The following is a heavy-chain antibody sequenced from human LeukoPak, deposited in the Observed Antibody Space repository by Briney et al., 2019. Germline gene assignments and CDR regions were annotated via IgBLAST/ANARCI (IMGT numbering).Heavy chain of an antibody. J-gene: IGHJ4*02. V-gene: IGHV3-30*18. CDR3: AKAHYYDSSGYPDY. CDR1: GFTFSSYG. D-gene: IGHD3-22*01. CDR2: ISYDGSNK. Sequence: PGGSLRLSCAASGFTFSSYGMHWVRQAPGKGLEWVAVISYDGSNKYYADSVKGRFTISRDNSKNTLYLQMNSLRAEDTAVYYCAKAHYYDSSGYPDYWGQGTLVTVSS.